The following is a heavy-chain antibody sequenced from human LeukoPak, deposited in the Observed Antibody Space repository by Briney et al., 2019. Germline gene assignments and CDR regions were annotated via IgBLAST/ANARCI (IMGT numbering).Heavy chain of an antibody. Sequence: GESLRLSCAGSGFSFSDGWMGWVRQAPGKGLEWVGRIKSKVDGGTTDYAAPVKGRFTISRDYSQNKLFLQMNSLEIGDTAVYYCAVERGGCSAVTCYAFNHWGQGTLVTVSS. D-gene: IGHD2-15*01. V-gene: IGHV3-15*01. CDR2: IKSKVDGGTT. CDR3: AVERGGCSAVTCYAFNH. CDR1: GFSFSDGW. J-gene: IGHJ4*02.